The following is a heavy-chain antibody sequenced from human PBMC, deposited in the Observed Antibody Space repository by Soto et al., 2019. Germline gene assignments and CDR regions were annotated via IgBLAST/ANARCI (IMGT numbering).Heavy chain of an antibody. V-gene: IGHV3-21*01. CDR1: GFTFSSYS. J-gene: IGHJ4*02. D-gene: IGHD3-22*01. CDR2: ISSSSSYI. Sequence: GGSLRLSCAASGFTFSSYSMNWVRQAPGKGLEWVSSISSSSSYIYYADSVKGRFTISRDNAKNSLYLQMNSLRAEDTAVYYCARDKPSPPLGDYYDSSGYYSDWGQGTLVTVSS. CDR3: ARDKPSPPLGDYYDSSGYYSD.